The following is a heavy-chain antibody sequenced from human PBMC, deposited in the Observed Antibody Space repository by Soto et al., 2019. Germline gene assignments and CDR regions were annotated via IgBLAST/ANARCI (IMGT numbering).Heavy chain of an antibody. CDR1: GFTLGSYA. V-gene: IGHV3-23*01. CDR2: ISGRDDNT. CDR3: AKELGKGGGSDFDN. J-gene: IGHJ4*01. D-gene: IGHD2-15*01. Sequence: EVQLLESGGGLVQPGESLRLSCAASGFTLGSYAMSWVLQAPGKGLEWVAAISGRDDNTYYTDSVKGRFTISRDNSRNTLALKVISLRAEATAVYFCAKELGKGGGSDFDNCGRGIQVTGSS.